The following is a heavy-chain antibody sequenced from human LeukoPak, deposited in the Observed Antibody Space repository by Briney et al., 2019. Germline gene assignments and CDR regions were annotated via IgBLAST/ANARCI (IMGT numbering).Heavy chain of an antibody. CDR2: IIPIFGTA. CDR1: GGTFSSYA. V-gene: IGHV1-69*13. D-gene: IGHD2-15*01. CDR3: ARGVGSPLQYWFDP. J-gene: IGHJ5*02. Sequence: SVKVSCKASGGTFSSYAIRWVRQAPGQGLEWMGGIIPIFGTANYAQKFQGRVTITADESTSTAYMELSSLRSEDTAVYYCARGVGSPLQYWFDPWGQGTLVTVSS.